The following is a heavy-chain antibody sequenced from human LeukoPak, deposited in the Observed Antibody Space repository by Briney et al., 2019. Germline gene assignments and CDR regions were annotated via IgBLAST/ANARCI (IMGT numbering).Heavy chain of an antibody. CDR3: ARVVRAAFDFDY. Sequence: SETLSLTCTVSGGSVSSGSYYWSWIRQPPGKGLEWIGYIYYSGSTNYNPSLKSRVTISVDTSKNQFSLKLSSVTAAGTAVYYCARVVRAAFDFDYWGQGTLVTVSS. CDR2: IYYSGST. J-gene: IGHJ4*02. V-gene: IGHV4-61*01. D-gene: IGHD6-25*01. CDR1: GGSVSSGSYY.